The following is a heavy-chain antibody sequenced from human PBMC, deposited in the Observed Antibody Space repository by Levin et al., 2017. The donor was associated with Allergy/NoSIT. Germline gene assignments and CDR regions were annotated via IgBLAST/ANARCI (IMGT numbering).Heavy chain of an antibody. CDR3: ARHGRDLSGLDSSVGMDV. V-gene: IGHV4-59*08. J-gene: IGHJ6*02. Sequence: SQTLSLTCTVSGGSISSYYWSWIRQPPGKGLEWIGYIYYSGSTNYNPSLKSRVTISVDTSKNQFSLKLSSVTAADTAVYYCARHGRDLSGLDSSVGMDVWGQGTTVTVSS. D-gene: IGHD3/OR15-3a*01. CDR2: IYYSGST. CDR1: GGSISSYY.